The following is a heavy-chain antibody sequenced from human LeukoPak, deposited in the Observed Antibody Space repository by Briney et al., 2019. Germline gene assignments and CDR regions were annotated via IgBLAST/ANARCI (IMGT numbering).Heavy chain of an antibody. CDR2: ISSSGSTI. V-gene: IGHV3-48*04. CDR3: AELGITMIGGV. CDR1: GFSFTSYW. Sequence: GGSLRLSCAASGFSFTSYWMHWVRQAPGKGLEWVSYISSSGSTIYYADSVKGRFTISRDNAKNSLYLQMNSLRAEDTAVYYCAELGITMIGGVWGKGTTVTISS. J-gene: IGHJ6*04. D-gene: IGHD3-10*02.